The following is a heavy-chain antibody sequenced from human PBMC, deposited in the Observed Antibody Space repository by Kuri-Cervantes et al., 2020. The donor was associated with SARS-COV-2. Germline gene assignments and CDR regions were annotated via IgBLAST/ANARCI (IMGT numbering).Heavy chain of an antibody. D-gene: IGHD3-22*01. Sequence: GSLRLSCTVSGGSISSHYWSWIRQPPGKGREWIGYVYSSGSTNYSPTLKSRVTLSVDTSKNQFSLKLASVTAADTAVYYCTRAGYDNSGYYYSFDFWGQGTLVTVSS. CDR3: TRAGYDNSGYYYSFDF. J-gene: IGHJ4*02. CDR1: GGSISSHY. CDR2: VYSSGST. V-gene: IGHV4-59*11.